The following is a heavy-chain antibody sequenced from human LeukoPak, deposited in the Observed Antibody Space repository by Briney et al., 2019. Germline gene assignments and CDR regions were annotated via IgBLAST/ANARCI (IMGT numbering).Heavy chain of an antibody. D-gene: IGHD3-3*01. Sequence: GGSLRLSCVASGFSFSSYGLHWVRQAPGKGLEWVAVISYDGSNKYYADSVKGRFTISRDNSKNTLYLQMNSLRAEDTAVYYCARDIRPQLRFLEWLLRDYWGQGTLVTVSS. CDR3: ARDIRPQLRFLEWLLRDY. J-gene: IGHJ4*02. V-gene: IGHV3-30*03. CDR2: ISYDGSNK. CDR1: GFSFSSYG.